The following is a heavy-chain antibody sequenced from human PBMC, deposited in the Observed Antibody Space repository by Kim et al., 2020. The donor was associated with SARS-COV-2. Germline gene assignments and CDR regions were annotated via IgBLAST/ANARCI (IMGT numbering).Heavy chain of an antibody. V-gene: IGHV3-49*04. CDR3: TRALRSSSSWYYYYGMDV. D-gene: IGHD6-13*01. CDR2: IRNEAYGGTT. Sequence: GGSLRLSCTASGFTFGDYTINWVRQAPGKGLEWVGFIRNEAYGGTTEYAASVKGRFTISRDDSKSIAYLQMNSLKTEDTAVYFCTRALRSSSSWYYYYGMDVWGQGTTVTVSS. CDR1: GFTFGDYT. J-gene: IGHJ6*02.